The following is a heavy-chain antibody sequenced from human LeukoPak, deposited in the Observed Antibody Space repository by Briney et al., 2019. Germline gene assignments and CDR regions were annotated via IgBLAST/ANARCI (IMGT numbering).Heavy chain of an antibody. J-gene: IGHJ3*02. V-gene: IGHV3-48*01. CDR2: ISSSSSTK. D-gene: IGHD2-2*03. Sequence: GGSLRLSCAASGFTFSNYNMNWVRQAPGKGLEWISYISSSSSTKNYADSVKGRFTVSRDNAWNPPYLQMNSLRAEDTAVYYCARLMDRARRDAFDIWGHGTMVTVSS. CDR3: ARLMDRARRDAFDI. CDR1: GFTFSNYN.